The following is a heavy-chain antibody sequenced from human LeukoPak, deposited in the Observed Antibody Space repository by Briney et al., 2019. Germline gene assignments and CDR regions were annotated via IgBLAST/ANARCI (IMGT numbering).Heavy chain of an antibody. V-gene: IGHV3-23*01. CDR3: AKDRSGNYHFDY. J-gene: IGHJ4*02. D-gene: IGHD1-7*01. CDR1: GFTFSSYA. CDR2: ISGSGGTA. Sequence: GGSLRLSCAASGFTFSSYAMSWVRQAPGKGLEWVSAISGSGGTAFYADSVKGRFTISRDNSKNTLFLQMNSLRAEDTAIYYCAKDRSGNYHFDYWGQGTLVTVSS.